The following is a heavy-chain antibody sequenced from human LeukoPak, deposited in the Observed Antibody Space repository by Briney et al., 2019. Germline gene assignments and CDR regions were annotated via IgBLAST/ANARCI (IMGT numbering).Heavy chain of an antibody. Sequence: GGSLRLSCAASGFTFSSYWMHWVRQAPGKGLVWVSRINSDGTSTTYADSVKGRFTISRDNAKNALYLQMNSMRAEDTAVYYCTSNILYSSGWYVYDYCGQGTLVTVSS. J-gene: IGHJ4*02. D-gene: IGHD6-19*01. CDR2: INSDGTST. CDR1: GFTFSSYW. V-gene: IGHV3-74*01. CDR3: TSNILYSSGWYVYDY.